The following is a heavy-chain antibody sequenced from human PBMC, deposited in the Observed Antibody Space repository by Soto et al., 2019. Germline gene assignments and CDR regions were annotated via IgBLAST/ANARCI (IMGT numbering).Heavy chain of an antibody. Sequence: QVQLVESGGGVVQPGRSLRLSCAASGFTFSSYAMHWVRQAPGKGLEWVAVISYDGSNKCYADSVKGRFTISRDNSKNTLYLQMNSLRAEDTAVYYCARGWITGTWEVSDWGQGTLVTVSS. CDR1: GFTFSSYA. D-gene: IGHD1-20*01. CDR3: ARGWITGTWEVSD. CDR2: ISYDGSNK. J-gene: IGHJ4*02. V-gene: IGHV3-30-3*01.